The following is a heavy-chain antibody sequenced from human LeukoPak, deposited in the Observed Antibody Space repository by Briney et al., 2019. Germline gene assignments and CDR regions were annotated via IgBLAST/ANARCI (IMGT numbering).Heavy chain of an antibody. CDR1: GFTFSSYA. J-gene: IGHJ6*02. CDR2: ISSNGGST. Sequence: GGSLRLSCSASGFTFSSYAMHWVRQAPGKGLEYVSAISSNGGSTYYADSVKGRFTISRDNSKNTLYLQMNSLRAEDTAGYYCASGRGRASDYYYGMDVWGQGSTVTVSS. V-gene: IGHV3-64*04. D-gene: IGHD3-10*01. CDR3: ASGRGRASDYYYGMDV.